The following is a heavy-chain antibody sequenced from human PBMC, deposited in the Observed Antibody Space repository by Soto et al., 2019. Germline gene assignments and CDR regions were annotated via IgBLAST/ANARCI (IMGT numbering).Heavy chain of an antibody. CDR1: GYTFTSYD. CDR2: MNPNSGNT. J-gene: IGHJ6*03. D-gene: IGHD6-13*01. Sequence: ASVKVSCKASGYTFTSYDINWVRQATGQGLEWMGWMNPNSGNTGYAQKFQGRVTMTRNTSISTAYMELSSLRSEDTAVYYCARGSRGSSWVWLNNYYYYMDVWGKGTTVTVSS. V-gene: IGHV1-8*01. CDR3: ARGSRGSSWVWLNNYYYYMDV.